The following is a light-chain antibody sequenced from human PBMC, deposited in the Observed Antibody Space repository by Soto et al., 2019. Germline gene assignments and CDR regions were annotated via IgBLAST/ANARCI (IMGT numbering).Light chain of an antibody. CDR3: QQYHTLPIT. CDR2: DTS. J-gene: IGKJ4*01. CDR1: QGINNY. V-gene: IGKV1-33*01. Sequence: DIQMTQSPSSLSASVGDRVTITCQASQGINNYLNWYQQKPGNAPKLLIFDTSDLETGVPSRFSGRGFGTDFTFTISSLQPEDVAAYYCQQYHTLPITFGGGTKVEI.